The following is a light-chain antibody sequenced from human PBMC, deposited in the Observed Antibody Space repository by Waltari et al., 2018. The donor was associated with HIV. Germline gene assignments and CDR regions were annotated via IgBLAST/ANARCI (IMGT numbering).Light chain of an antibody. J-gene: IGLJ3*02. Sequence: QSALTQPASVSGSPGQSITISCTGTSSDVGGYNYVSWYQQHPGKAPKLMIYEVSNRASWVSNRFSGSKSGHTASLTISGLQAEDEADYYCSSYTSSSTLRVFGGGTKLTVL. CDR1: SSDVGGYNY. CDR2: EVS. CDR3: SSYTSSSTLRV. V-gene: IGLV2-14*01.